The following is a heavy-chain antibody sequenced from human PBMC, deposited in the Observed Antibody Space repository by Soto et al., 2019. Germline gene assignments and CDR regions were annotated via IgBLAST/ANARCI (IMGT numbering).Heavy chain of an antibody. V-gene: IGHV3-23*01. Sequence: PGGSLRLSCAASGFTFSSYAMSWVRQAPGKGLEWVSGISGSGDSTYYADSVKGRFTTSRDNSKNTLYLQMNSLRAEDTAVYYCARAHPRIAAAGTYRDYWGQGTLVTVSS. J-gene: IGHJ4*02. CDR1: GFTFSSYA. CDR2: ISGSGDST. CDR3: ARAHPRIAAAGTYRDY. D-gene: IGHD6-13*01.